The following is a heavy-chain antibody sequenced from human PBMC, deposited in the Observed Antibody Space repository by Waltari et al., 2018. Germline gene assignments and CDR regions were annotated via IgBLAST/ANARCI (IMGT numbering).Heavy chain of an antibody. CDR2: IYYSGST. V-gene: IGHV4-31*03. Sequence: QVQLQESGPGLVKPSQTLSLTCTVSGGPISSGGHCGSWIRQHPGKGLEWIGYIYYSGSTYYNPSLKSRVTISVDTSKNQFSLKLSSVTAADTAVYYCARGHSNYYYWGQGTLVTVSS. D-gene: IGHD4-4*01. CDR3: ARGHSNYYY. CDR1: GGPISSGGHC. J-gene: IGHJ4*02.